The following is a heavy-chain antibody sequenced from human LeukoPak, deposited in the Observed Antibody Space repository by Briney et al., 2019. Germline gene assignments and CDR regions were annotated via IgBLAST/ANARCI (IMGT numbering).Heavy chain of an antibody. CDR3: ARQILTAMAYFDY. CDR2: IYTSGST. J-gene: IGHJ4*02. V-gene: IGHV4-4*07. CDR1: GGSISSYY. Sequence: SETLSLTCTVSGGSISSYYWSWIRQPAGKGLEWIGRIYTSGSTNYNPSLKSRLSISVDTSNNQFSLKLSSVTAADTAVYYCARQILTAMAYFDYWGQGTLVTVSS. D-gene: IGHD5-18*01.